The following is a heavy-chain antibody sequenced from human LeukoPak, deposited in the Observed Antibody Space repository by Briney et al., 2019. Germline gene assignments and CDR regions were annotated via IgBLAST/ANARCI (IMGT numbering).Heavy chain of an antibody. Sequence: PSETLSLTCGVSGYSISSGYYWGWIRQPPGKGLEWIGSIYHSGSTYYNPSLKSRVTMSVDTSKNQFSLKLSSVTAADTAVYYCARAGYSSSWYVYWGQGTLVTVSS. CDR1: GYSISSGYY. V-gene: IGHV4-38-2*01. CDR3: ARAGYSSSWYVY. J-gene: IGHJ4*02. D-gene: IGHD6-13*01. CDR2: IYHSGST.